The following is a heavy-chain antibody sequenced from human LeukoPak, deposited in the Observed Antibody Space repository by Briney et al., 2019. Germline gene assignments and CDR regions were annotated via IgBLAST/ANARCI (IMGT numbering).Heavy chain of an antibody. V-gene: IGHV1-2*02. CDR1: GYTFSGYY. CDR2: INPNSGGT. J-gene: IGHJ5*02. Sequence: ASVKVSCKASGYTFSGYYMHWVRQAPGQGLEWMGWINPNSGGTYYAQKFQGRVTMTRDTSISTAYMELSSLRSDDTAVYYCARVGRNRYYSDRSGYLGGWFDPWGQGTLVTVSS. D-gene: IGHD3-22*01. CDR3: ARVGRNRYYSDRSGYLGGWFDP.